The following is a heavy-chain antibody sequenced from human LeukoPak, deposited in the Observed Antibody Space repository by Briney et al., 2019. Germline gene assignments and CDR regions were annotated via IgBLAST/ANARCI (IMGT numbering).Heavy chain of an antibody. D-gene: IGHD4-17*01. V-gene: IGHV4-31*03. Sequence: SQTLSLTCTVSNDSITSGAYYWTWIRQHPGKGLEWIGYIYYSGSTYYNPSLKSRISMSVDTSKNQFSLKLNSVTAADTAVYYCASHGDPRYYFDYWGQGTLVTVSS. CDR3: ASHGDPRYYFDY. J-gene: IGHJ4*02. CDR2: IYYSGST. CDR1: NDSITSGAYY.